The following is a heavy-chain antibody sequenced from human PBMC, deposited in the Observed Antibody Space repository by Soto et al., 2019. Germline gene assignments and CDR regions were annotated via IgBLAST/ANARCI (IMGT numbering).Heavy chain of an antibody. J-gene: IGHJ6*03. D-gene: IGHD2-2*01. V-gene: IGHV3-15*01. CDR2: IKSKTDGGTT. Sequence: PGGSLRLSCAASGFTFSNAWMSWVRQAPGKGLEWVGRIKSKTDGGTTDYAAPVKGRFTISRDDSKNTLYLQMNSLKTEDTAVYYCTTGRGYCSSTSCYRSYYYMDVWGKGTTVTVSS. CDR1: GFTFSNAW. CDR3: TTGRGYCSSTSCYRSYYYMDV.